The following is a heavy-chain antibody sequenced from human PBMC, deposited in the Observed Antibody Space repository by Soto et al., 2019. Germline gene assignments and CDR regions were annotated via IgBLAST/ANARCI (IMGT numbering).Heavy chain of an antibody. CDR1: GFTFSSYA. J-gene: IGHJ4*02. CDR3: ARARYSSGWYGGSFDY. Sequence: QVQLVESGGGVVQPGRSLRLSCAASGFTFSSYAMHWVRQAPGKGLEWVAVISYDGSNKYYADSVKGRFTISRDNSKNTLYLQMYSLRAEDTAVYYCARARYSSGWYGGSFDYWGQGTLVTVSS. D-gene: IGHD6-19*01. CDR2: ISYDGSNK. V-gene: IGHV3-30-3*01.